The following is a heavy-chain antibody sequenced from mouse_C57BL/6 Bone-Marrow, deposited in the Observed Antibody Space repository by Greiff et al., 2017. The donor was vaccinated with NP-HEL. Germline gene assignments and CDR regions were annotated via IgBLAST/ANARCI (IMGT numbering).Heavy chain of an antibody. CDR2: IRSKSNNYAT. CDR3: VRRRQLGAMDY. V-gene: IGHV10-1*01. J-gene: IGHJ4*01. Sequence: EVKLVESGGGLVQPKGSLKLSCAASGFSFNTYAMNWVRQAPGKGLEWVARIRSKSNNYATYYADSVKDRFTISRDDSESVLYLQMNNLKTEDTAIYYCVRRRQLGAMDYWGQGTSVTVSS. D-gene: IGHD3-2*01. CDR1: GFSFNTYA.